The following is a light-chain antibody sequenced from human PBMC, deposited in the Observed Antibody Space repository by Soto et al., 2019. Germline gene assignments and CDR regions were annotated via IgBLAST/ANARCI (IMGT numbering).Light chain of an antibody. Sequence: EIVMTQSPATLSVSPGERATLSCRSSQSISSNLAWYQQKPGQAPRLLVYGASTRATSFPARFSGSGSGTEFTLTISSLQSEDFAVYYCQQYGGAPYTFGPGT. J-gene: IGKJ2*01. CDR2: GAS. CDR3: QQYGGAPYT. V-gene: IGKV3-15*01. CDR1: QSISSN.